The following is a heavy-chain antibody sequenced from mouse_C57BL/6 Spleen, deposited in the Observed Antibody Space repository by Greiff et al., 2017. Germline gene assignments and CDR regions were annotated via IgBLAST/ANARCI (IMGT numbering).Heavy chain of an antibody. V-gene: IGHV1-19*01. Sequence: VQLQQSGPELVKPGASVKMSCKASGYTFTDYYMNWVKQSHGKSLEWIGVINPYNGGTSYNQKFKGKATLTVDKSSSTAYMGLNSLTSEDSAVYYCARSEGSSYLYYFDDWGQGTTLTVSS. J-gene: IGHJ2*01. D-gene: IGHD1-1*01. CDR2: INPYNGGT. CDR3: ARSEGSSYLYYFDD. CDR1: GYTFTDYY.